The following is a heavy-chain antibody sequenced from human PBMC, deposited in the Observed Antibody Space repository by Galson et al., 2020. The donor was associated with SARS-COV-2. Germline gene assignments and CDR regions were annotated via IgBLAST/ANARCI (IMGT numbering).Heavy chain of an antibody. CDR2: IFPVGTT. D-gene: IGHD3-10*01. J-gene: IGHJ4*02. Sequence: GGSLRLSCAASGFTVRNNYTTWVRQAPGKGLGWVSFIFPVGTTHYADSVKGRFTISRDNSMTTLYLHMNSLRAEDTAMYFCARARGGYFDYWGQATLVTISS. CDR1: GFTVRNNY. CDR3: ARARGGYFDY. V-gene: IGHV3-53*01.